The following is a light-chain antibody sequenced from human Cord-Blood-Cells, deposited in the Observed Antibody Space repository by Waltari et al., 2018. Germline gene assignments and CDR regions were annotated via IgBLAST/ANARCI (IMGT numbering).Light chain of an antibody. J-gene: IGLJ2*01. CDR2: LNSDGSH. CDR1: SGHSSYA. CDR3: QTWGTGIHVV. Sequence: VKLTCTLSSGHSSYAIAWHQQQPEKGPRYLMKLNSDGSHSKGDGIPDRFSGSSSGAERYLTISSLQSEDEADYYCQTWGTGIHVVFGGGTKLTVL. V-gene: IGLV4-69*01.